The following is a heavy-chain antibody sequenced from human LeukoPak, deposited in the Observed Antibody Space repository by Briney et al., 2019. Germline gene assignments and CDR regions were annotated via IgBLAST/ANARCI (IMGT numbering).Heavy chain of an antibody. Sequence: GESLKISCKASGYTFGGYWIGWVRQMPGKGLECMGIIYPADSDTRYSPSFQGQVTISADKSISTAYLQWSSLQASDTAMYYCARSRDYGAHFDYWGQGTLVTVSS. D-gene: IGHD4-17*01. CDR3: ARSRDYGAHFDY. J-gene: IGHJ4*02. V-gene: IGHV5-51*01. CDR2: IYPADSDT. CDR1: GYTFGGYW.